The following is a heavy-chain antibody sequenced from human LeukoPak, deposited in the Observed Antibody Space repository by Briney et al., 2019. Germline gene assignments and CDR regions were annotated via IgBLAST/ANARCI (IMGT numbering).Heavy chain of an antibody. Sequence: ASVKVSCKASGYTFTGYYMHWVLQAPGQGLEWMGWINPNSGGTNYAQKFQGRVTMTRDTSISTAYMELSRLRSDDTAVYYCARDHCSGASCYSNYWGQGTLVTVSS. CDR2: INPNSGGT. CDR1: GYTFTGYY. J-gene: IGHJ4*02. D-gene: IGHD2-15*01. CDR3: ARDHCSGASCYSNY. V-gene: IGHV1-2*02.